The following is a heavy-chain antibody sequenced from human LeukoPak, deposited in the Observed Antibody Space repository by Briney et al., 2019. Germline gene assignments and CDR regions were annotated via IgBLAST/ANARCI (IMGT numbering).Heavy chain of an antibody. CDR1: GGSVSSGSHY. V-gene: IGHV4-61*01. CDR2: INDSGST. D-gene: IGHD3-22*01. J-gene: IGHJ4*02. CDR3: ARAVVLYYFDY. Sequence: PSETLSLTCTVSGGSVSSGSHYWRWIRQPPGKRLEWIGYINDSGSTSYNPSLKSRVTISVDTSQNQFSLKLTSVTAADTAVYYCARAVVLYYFDYWGQGTLVTVSS.